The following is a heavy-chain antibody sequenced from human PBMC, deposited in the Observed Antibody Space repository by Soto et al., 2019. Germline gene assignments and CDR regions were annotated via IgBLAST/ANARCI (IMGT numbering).Heavy chain of an antibody. V-gene: IGHV2-26*01. CDR1: GFSLSNDEMG. CDR3: ARISSGGDCQIDY. CDR2: IFSGDEK. J-gene: IGHJ4*02. D-gene: IGHD2-21*02. Sequence: QVTLKESGPVLVKPTETLTLTCTVSGFSLSNDEMGVSWIRQPPGMALEWLAHIFSGDEKSYNTSLKSRLTISRDTSKSQVVLTMTNMDPVDTATYYCARISSGGDCQIDYWGQGTLVTVSS.